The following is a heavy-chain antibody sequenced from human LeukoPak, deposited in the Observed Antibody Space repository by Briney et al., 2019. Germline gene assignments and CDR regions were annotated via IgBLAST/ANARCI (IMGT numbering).Heavy chain of an antibody. CDR3: ARGPPCSGGSCYSGWWFDP. Sequence: GASVKVSCKASGGTFSSYAISWVRQAPGQGLEWMGRIIPIFGTANYAQKFQGRVTITTDESTSTAYMELSSLRSEDTAVYYCARGPPCSGGSCYSGWWFDPWGQRTLVTVSS. J-gene: IGHJ5*02. CDR1: GGTFSSYA. D-gene: IGHD2-15*01. V-gene: IGHV1-69*05. CDR2: IIPIFGTA.